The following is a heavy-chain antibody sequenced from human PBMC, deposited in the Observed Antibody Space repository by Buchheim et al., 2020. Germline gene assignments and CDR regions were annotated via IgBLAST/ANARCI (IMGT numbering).Heavy chain of an antibody. CDR3: ARQEPYCGGDCYSPGYYGMDV. CDR2: ISSSGSTI. V-gene: IGHV3-48*03. J-gene: IGHJ6*02. D-gene: IGHD2-21*02. CDR1: GFAFSSYE. Sequence: EVQLVESGGDLVQPGGSLRLSCAASGFAFSSYEMNWVRQAPGKGLEWVSYISSSGSTIYYAASVKGRFTISRDNAKNSLYLQMNSLRAEDTAVYYCARQEPYCGGDCYSPGYYGMDVWGQGTT.